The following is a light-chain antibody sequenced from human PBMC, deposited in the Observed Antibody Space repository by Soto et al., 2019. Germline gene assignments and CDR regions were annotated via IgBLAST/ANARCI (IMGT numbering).Light chain of an antibody. CDR3: QQSFTTWLT. J-gene: IGKJ4*01. CDR1: QSIDTY. Sequence: DIQMTQSPSSLSASVGDRVTITCRASQSIDTYLNWYQQKPGKAPNLLIYAASNWQRGVPSRFSGSGFGTYFTLTISTLQPEDFATYYCQQSFTTWLTFGGGTKVEIK. CDR2: AAS. V-gene: IGKV1-39*01.